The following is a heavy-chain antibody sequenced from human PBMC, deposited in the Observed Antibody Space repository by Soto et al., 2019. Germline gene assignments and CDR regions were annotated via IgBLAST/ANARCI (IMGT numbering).Heavy chain of an antibody. CDR3: ARPLYSSGWRNQYFQH. J-gene: IGHJ1*01. CDR1: GGSFSGSY. CDR2: INHSGST. Sequence: PSETLSLTCAVYGGSFSGSYWSWIRQPPGKGLEWIGEINHSGSTNYNPSLKSRVTISVDTSKNQFSLKLSSVTAADTAVYYCARPLYSSGWRNQYFQHWGQGTLVTVSS. V-gene: IGHV4-34*01. D-gene: IGHD6-19*01.